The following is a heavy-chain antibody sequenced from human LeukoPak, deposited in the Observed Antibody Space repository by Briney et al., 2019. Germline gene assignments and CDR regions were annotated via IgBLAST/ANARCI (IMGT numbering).Heavy chain of an antibody. V-gene: IGHV5-51*01. D-gene: IGHD3-10*01. Sequence: GASLQISCKASGYGFTTYWIACVRQMPGKGLEWMGMIYPGDSDTRYSPSFQGQITISVDKSISIAYLQWSSLKASDTAMYYCARPYDSGSGDDYWGQGTLVTVSS. CDR3: ARPYDSGSGDDY. CDR2: IYPGDSDT. CDR1: GYGFTTYW. J-gene: IGHJ4*02.